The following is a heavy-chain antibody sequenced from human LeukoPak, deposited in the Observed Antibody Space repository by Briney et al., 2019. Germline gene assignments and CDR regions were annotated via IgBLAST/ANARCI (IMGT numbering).Heavy chain of an antibody. Sequence: PSETLSLTCTVSGGSISSYYWSWIRQPAGKGLDWIGRIYTSGSTNYNPSLKSRVTMSVDTSKNQFSLKLSSVTAADTAVYYCARGIYCSSTSCYYYYYYMDVWGKGTTVTVSS. J-gene: IGHJ6*03. V-gene: IGHV4-4*07. D-gene: IGHD2-2*01. CDR2: IYTSGST. CDR1: GGSISSYY. CDR3: ARGIYCSSTSCYYYYYYMDV.